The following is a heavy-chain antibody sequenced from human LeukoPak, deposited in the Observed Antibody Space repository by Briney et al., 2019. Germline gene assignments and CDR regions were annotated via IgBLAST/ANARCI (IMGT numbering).Heavy chain of an antibody. V-gene: IGHV4-34*01. J-gene: IGHJ4*02. CDR1: GGSFSGYY. Sequence: PSETLSLTCAVYGGSFSGYYWSWIRQPPGKGLEWIGEINHSGSTNYNPSLKSRVTISVDTSKNQFSLKLSSVTAADTAVYYCARRSPEAITIFGVINYYFDYWGQGTLVTVSS. D-gene: IGHD3-3*01. CDR3: ARRSPEAITIFGVINYYFDY. CDR2: INHSGST.